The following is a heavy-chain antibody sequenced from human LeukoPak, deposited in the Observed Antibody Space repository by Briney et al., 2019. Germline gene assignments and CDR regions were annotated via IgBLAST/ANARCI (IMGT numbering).Heavy chain of an antibody. CDR1: GYTFTSYG. V-gene: IGHV1-18*01. Sequence: ASVKVSCKTSGYTFTSYGLYWVRQAPGQGLEWMGWISGYNAETNYARRFQGRVTITTDTSPTPAYMELTSLTSDDTALYYCAREGDSAGWYRPAFRLIDYWGQGTMVTVSS. D-gene: IGHD6-19*01. J-gene: IGHJ4*02. CDR3: AREGDSAGWYRPAFRLIDY. CDR2: ISGYNAET.